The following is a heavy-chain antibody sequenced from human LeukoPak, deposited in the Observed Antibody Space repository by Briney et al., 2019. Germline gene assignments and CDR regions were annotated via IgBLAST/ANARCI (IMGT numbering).Heavy chain of an antibody. D-gene: IGHD3-10*01. CDR3: ARHLYRNMARGVSRFDY. CDR2: IYHSGTT. V-gene: IGHV4-38-2*02. CDR1: DFSISRGYY. J-gene: IGHJ4*02. Sequence: SETLSLTCTVSDFSISRGYYWGWIRQPPGKGLECIGTIYHSGTTYYSPPLKTRVTISVDTSKNQFSLKLSSVTAADTAVYYCARHLYRNMARGVSRFDYWGQGTLVTVSS.